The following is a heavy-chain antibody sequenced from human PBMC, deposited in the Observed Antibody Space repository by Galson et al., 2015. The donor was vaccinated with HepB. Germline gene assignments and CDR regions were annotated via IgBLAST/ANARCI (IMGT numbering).Heavy chain of an antibody. V-gene: IGHV3-30*02. J-gene: IGHJ4*02. CDR3: AKLSIEWRRFANNDY. D-gene: IGHD5-12*01. CDR2: MRFDGSYT. CDR1: GLSLSNYD. Sequence: SLRLSCAASGLSLSNYDMHWVRQAPGKGLEWVAFMRFDGSYTLYAESVKGRFTVSRDNSKNTLFLQMNSLRPEDTAVYYCAKLSIEWRRFANNDYWGQGTLVAVSS.